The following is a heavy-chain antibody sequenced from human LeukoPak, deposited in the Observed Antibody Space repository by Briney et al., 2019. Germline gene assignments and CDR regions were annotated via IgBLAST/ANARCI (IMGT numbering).Heavy chain of an antibody. D-gene: IGHD3-10*01. J-gene: IGHJ4*02. CDR1: GGSFRSYY. Sequence: SETLSLTFTVSGGSFRSYYRSWIRQPPGKGLEWIGYIFYSGSTNYNPSLKSRVTMSVDTSKNQFSLKLSSVTAADTAVYYCARDVGPSRGFSHWGQGTLVAVSS. CDR3: ARDVGPSRGFSH. CDR2: IFYSGST. V-gene: IGHV4-59*01.